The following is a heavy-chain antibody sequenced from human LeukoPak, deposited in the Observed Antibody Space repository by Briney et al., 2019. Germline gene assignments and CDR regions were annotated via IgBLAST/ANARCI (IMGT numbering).Heavy chain of an antibody. Sequence: PGGSLRLSCVASGFTFSKYAMSWVRQAPGKGLGWVSGITGSSGRTFYADSVTGRFTISRDNSKHTLYLQMNRLRADDPSLTYCAKDTGESDGDFDYWGQGIMVTVSS. D-gene: IGHD2-21*01. V-gene: IGHV3-23*01. J-gene: IGHJ4*02. CDR2: ITGSSGRT. CDR3: AKDTGESDGDFDY. CDR1: GFTFSKYA.